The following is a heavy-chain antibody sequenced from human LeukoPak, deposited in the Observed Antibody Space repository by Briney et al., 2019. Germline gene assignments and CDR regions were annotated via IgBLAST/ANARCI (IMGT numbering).Heavy chain of an antibody. CDR3: AKDSVWFGEYTEYYFDY. CDR1: GFTFSSYG. D-gene: IGHD3-10*01. CDR2: IRYDGSNK. V-gene: IGHV3-30*02. Sequence: GASLRLSCAASGFTFSSYGMHWVRQPPGKGLEWVTFIRYDGSNKYYADSVKGRFTISRNNSKNTLSLQMNSLRAEDTAVYYCAKDSVWFGEYTEYYFDYWGQGNLVTVSS. J-gene: IGHJ4*02.